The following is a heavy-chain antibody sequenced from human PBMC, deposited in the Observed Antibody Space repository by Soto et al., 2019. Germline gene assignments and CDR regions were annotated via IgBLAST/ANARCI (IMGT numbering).Heavy chain of an antibody. J-gene: IGHJ4*02. CDR3: ARADYGGNPQIDFDY. CDR2: ISSSSSTI. Sequence: GGSLRLSCAASGFIFSNYNMNWVRQAPGKGLEWVSHISSSSSTISYADSVKGRFTVSRDNAENSLYLQMNSLRAEDTAVYYCARADYGGNPQIDFDYWGQGTLVTVSS. CDR1: GFIFSNYN. D-gene: IGHD4-17*01. V-gene: IGHV3-48*01.